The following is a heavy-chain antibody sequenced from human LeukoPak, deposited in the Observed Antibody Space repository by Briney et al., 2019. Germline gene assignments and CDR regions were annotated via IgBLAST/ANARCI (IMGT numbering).Heavy chain of an antibody. CDR3: ARGVAVAGTSGFDY. J-gene: IGHJ4*02. V-gene: IGHV1-2*04. D-gene: IGHD6-19*01. CDR2: INPNSGGT. Sequence: ASVKVSCKASGYTFTGYYMHWVRQAPGQRLEWMGWINPNSGGTNYARKFQGWVTMTRDTSISTAYMELSRLRSDDTAVYYCARGVAVAGTSGFDYWGQGTLVTVSS. CDR1: GYTFTGYY.